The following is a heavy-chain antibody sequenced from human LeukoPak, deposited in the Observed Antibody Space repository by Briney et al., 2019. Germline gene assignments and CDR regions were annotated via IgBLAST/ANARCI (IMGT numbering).Heavy chain of an antibody. CDR1: GGSISSSNW. Sequence: SGTLSLTCAVSGGSISSSNWWSWVRQPPGKGLEWIGEIYHSGSTNYNPSLKSRVTISVDKSKNQFSLKLSSVTAADTAVYYCARDREHSSGWFPYYYGMDVWGQGTTVTVSS. J-gene: IGHJ6*02. CDR2: IYHSGST. CDR3: ARDREHSSGWFPYYYGMDV. V-gene: IGHV4-4*02. D-gene: IGHD6-19*01.